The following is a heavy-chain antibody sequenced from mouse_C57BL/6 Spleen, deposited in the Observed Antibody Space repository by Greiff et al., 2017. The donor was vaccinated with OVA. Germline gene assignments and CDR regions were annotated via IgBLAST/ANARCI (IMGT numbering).Heavy chain of an antibody. CDR1: GYAFSSSW. J-gene: IGHJ3*01. CDR3: ASLRWDVDAY. D-gene: IGHD1-1*02. V-gene: IGHV1-82*01. CDR2: IYPGDGDT. Sequence: QVQLKESGPELVKPGASVKISCKASGYAFSSSWMNWVKQRPGKGLEWIGRIYPGDGDTNYNGKFKGKATLTADKSSSTAYMQLSSLTSEDSAVYFCASLRWDVDAYWGQGTLVTVSA.